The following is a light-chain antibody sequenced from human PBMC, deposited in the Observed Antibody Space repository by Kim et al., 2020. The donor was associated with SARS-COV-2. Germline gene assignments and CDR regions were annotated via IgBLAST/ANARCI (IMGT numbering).Light chain of an antibody. V-gene: IGLV2-14*03. Sequence: GQSITNSGTGTSSDVGGYTYVSWYQQHPGKAPKLMIYDVSNRPSGVSNRFSGSKSGNTASLSISGLQAEDEADYYCTSHTSSSLYVFGTGTQLTVL. CDR1: SSDVGGYTY. CDR3: TSHTSSSLYV. J-gene: IGLJ1*01. CDR2: DVS.